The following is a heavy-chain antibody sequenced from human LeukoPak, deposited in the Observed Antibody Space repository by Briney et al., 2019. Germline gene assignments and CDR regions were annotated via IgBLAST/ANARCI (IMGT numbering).Heavy chain of an antibody. J-gene: IGHJ4*02. CDR3: ASGTTVVTPGRYFFDY. D-gene: IGHD4-23*01. CDR1: GFTFSSYS. Sequence: GGSLRLSCAASGFTFSSYSMNWVRQAPGKGLEWVSSISSDSVYIYYADSVKGRFTISRDNAKSSLYLQMNCLRAEDTAVYYCASGTTVVTPGRYFFDYWGQGTLVTVSS. V-gene: IGHV3-21*01. CDR2: ISSDSVYI.